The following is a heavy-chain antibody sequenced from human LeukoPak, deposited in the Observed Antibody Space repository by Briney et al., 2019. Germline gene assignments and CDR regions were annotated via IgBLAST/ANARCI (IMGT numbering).Heavy chain of an antibody. Sequence: SETLSLTCTVSGGSVSNYYWNWIRQPPGKGLEWIGYLSYSGTTKYNPSLNVTISVDTSKNQFSLKLNSVTTADTAVYYCARDGGSSWYLDAFDIWGQGTMVTVSS. J-gene: IGHJ3*02. CDR2: LSYSGTT. V-gene: IGHV4-59*02. D-gene: IGHD6-13*01. CDR3: ARDGGSSWYLDAFDI. CDR1: GGSVSNYY.